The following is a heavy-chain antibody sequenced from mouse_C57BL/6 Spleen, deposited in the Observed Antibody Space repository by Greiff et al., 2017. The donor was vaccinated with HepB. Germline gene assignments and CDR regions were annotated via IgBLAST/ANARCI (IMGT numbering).Heavy chain of an antibody. CDR1: GYSFTDYN. CDR2: INPNYGTT. V-gene: IGHV1-39*01. D-gene: IGHD1-1*01. Sequence: LQESGPELVKPGASVKISCKASGYSFTDYNMNWVKQSNGKSLEWIGVINPNYGTTSYNQKFKGKATLTVDQSSSTAYMQLNSLTSEDSAVYYCARRSYGSSYDAMDYWGKVTSVTVSS. CDR3: ARRSYGSSYDAMDY. J-gene: IGHJ4*01.